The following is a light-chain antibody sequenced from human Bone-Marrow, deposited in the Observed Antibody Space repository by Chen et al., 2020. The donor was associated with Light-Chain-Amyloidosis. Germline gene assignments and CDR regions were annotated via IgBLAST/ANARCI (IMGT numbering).Light chain of an antibody. CDR1: DLPTKY. V-gene: IGLV3-25*03. CDR3: QSADSSGTYEVI. J-gene: IGLJ2*01. CDR2: RDT. Sequence: SYALTQPPSVSVSPGQTARITCSGDDLPTKYAYGYQQKSGQAPVLVIHRDTERPSGISERFSGSSSGTTATLTISGVQAEDEADYHCQSADSSGTYEVIFGGGTKLTVL.